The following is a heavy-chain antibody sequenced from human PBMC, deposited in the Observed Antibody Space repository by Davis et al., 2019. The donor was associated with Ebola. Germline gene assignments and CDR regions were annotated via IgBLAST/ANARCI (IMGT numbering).Heavy chain of an antibody. CDR1: GFTFSSYG. J-gene: IGHJ4*02. CDR2: ISYDGSNK. CDR3: AKSYHDYDFWSGYFYYFDY. Sequence: GESLKISCAASGFTFSSYGMHWVRQAPGKGLEWVAVISYDGSNKYYADSVKGRFTISRDNSKNTLYLQMNSLRAEDTAVYYCAKSYHDYDFWSGYFYYFDYWGQGTLVTVSS. V-gene: IGHV3-30*18. D-gene: IGHD3-3*01.